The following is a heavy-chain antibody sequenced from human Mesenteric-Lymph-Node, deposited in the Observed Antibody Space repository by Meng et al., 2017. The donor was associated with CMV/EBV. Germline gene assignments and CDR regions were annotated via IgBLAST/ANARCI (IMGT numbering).Heavy chain of an antibody. J-gene: IGHJ6*02. V-gene: IGHV3-53*01. Sequence: GESLKISCAASGFTFSDYYMNWVRQAPGKGLEWVSVIYSGGSTYYADSVKGRFTISRDNSKNTLYLQMNSLRAEDTAVYYCARERITIFGVVRYYYGMDVWGQGTTVTVSS. CDR3: ARERITIFGVVRYYYGMDV. CDR1: GFTFSDYY. D-gene: IGHD3-3*01. CDR2: IYSGGST.